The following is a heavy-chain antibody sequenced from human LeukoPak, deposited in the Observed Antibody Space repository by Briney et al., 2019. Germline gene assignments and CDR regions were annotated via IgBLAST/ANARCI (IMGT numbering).Heavy chain of an antibody. V-gene: IGHV3-53*01. J-gene: IGHJ3*02. CDR2: IYSGGST. Sequence: GGSLRLSCAASGFTVSSNYMSWVRQAPGKGLEWVSVIYSGGSTNYADSVKGRFTISRDNSKNTLYLQMNSLRAEDTAVYYCARVVWYYDFWSADKGSAFDIWGQGTMVTVSS. D-gene: IGHD3-3*01. CDR1: GFTVSSNY. CDR3: ARVVWYYDFWSADKGSAFDI.